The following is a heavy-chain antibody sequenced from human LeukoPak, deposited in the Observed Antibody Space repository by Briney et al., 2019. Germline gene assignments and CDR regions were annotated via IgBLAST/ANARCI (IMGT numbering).Heavy chain of an antibody. CDR2: ISSSTSSK. Sequence: GGSLRLSCAASGFTFSTYSMNSVRQAPGKGLEWVSSISSSTSSKYYADSVKGRFTISRDNAKNSLYLQMNSLRAEDTAVYYCARLKIYCTGGVCLSPIDYWGQGTLVTVSS. J-gene: IGHJ4*02. CDR1: GFTFSTYS. CDR3: ARLKIYCTGGVCLSPIDY. D-gene: IGHD2-8*02. V-gene: IGHV3-21*01.